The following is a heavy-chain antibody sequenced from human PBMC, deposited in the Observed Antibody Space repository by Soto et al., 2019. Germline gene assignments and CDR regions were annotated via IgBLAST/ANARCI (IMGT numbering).Heavy chain of an antibody. CDR1: CGSIISSSYY. V-gene: IGHV4-39*01. Sequence: PSETLSLTCTFSCGSIISSSYYWGWIRQPPGKGLEWIGSIYYSGSTYYNPSLKSRVTISVDTSKNQFSLKLSSVTAADTAVYYCARTYYYGSGSFNWGQGTLVTVSS. CDR3: ARTYYYGSGSFN. CDR2: IYYSGST. D-gene: IGHD3-10*01. J-gene: IGHJ4*02.